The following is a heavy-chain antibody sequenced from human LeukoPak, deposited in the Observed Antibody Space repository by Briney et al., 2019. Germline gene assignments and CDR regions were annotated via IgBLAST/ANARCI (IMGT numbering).Heavy chain of an antibody. CDR2: ISSSSSYI. V-gene: IGHV3-21*01. CDR1: GFTFSSYS. Sequence: GGSLRLSCAASGFTFSSYSMNWVRQAPGKGLEWVSSISSSSSYIYYTDSVKGRFTISRDNAKNSLYLQMNSLRAEDTAVYYCARNREGRYYYYGMDVWGQGTTVTVSS. J-gene: IGHJ6*02. D-gene: IGHD3-10*01. CDR3: ARNREGRYYYYGMDV.